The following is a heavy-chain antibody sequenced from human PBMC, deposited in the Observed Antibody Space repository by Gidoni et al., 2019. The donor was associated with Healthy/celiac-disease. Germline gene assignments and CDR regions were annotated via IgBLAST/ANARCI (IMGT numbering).Heavy chain of an antibody. Sequence: QLQLQESGPGLVKPSETLSLTCTVSGGSISSSSYYWGWLRQPPGKGLEWIGSIYYSGSTYYNPSLKSRVTISVDTSKNQFSLKLSSVTAADTSVYYCARPNYYDSSGYYYVGTGFDPWGQGTLVTVSS. D-gene: IGHD3-22*01. CDR1: GGSISSSSYY. CDR3: ARPNYYDSSGYYYVGTGFDP. V-gene: IGHV4-39*01. CDR2: IYYSGST. J-gene: IGHJ5*02.